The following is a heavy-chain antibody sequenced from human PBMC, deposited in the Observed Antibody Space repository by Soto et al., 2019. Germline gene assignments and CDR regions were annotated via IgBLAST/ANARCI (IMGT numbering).Heavy chain of an antibody. CDR2: ISSNSDTI. CDR3: AKDMEWGGMTTIHYFDS. CDR1: GFTADDYA. D-gene: IGHD4-17*01. Sequence: EVQLVESGGGLVQPGRSLRLSCVASGFTADDYAMHWVRQAPGKGLEWVSGISSNSDTIDYADSVKGRFTISRDNAKNSLVLQMNRLRPEETALDYCAKDMEWGGMTTIHYFDSWGQGTLVTVSS. V-gene: IGHV3-9*02. J-gene: IGHJ4*02.